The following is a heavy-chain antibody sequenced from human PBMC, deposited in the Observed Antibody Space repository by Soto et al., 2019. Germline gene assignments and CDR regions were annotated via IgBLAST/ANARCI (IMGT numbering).Heavy chain of an antibody. Sequence: SETLSLTCAVYGGSFSGYYWSWIRQPPGKGLEWIGEINHSGSTNYNPSLKSRVTISVDTSKNQFSLKLSSVTAADTAVYYCARGRSYDFWSGFPAFYYGMDVWGQATTVT. D-gene: IGHD3-3*01. CDR1: GGSFSGYY. CDR3: ARGRSYDFWSGFPAFYYGMDV. CDR2: INHSGST. V-gene: IGHV4-34*01. J-gene: IGHJ6*02.